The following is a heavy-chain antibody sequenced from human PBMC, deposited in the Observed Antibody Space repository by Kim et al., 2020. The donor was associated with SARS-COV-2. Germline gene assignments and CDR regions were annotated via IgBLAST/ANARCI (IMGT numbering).Heavy chain of an antibody. V-gene: IGHV3-23*01. CDR3: AKDRGDYDFWTSPPVGQN. Sequence: GGSLRLSCAASGFTFSSYAMSWVRQAPGKGLEWVSAISGSGGSTYYADSVKGRFTISRDNSKNTLYLQMNSLRAEDTAVYYCAKDRGDYDFWTSPPVGQNWGQGTLVTVSS. D-gene: IGHD3-3*01. CDR2: ISGSGGST. CDR1: GFTFSSYA. J-gene: IGHJ4*02.